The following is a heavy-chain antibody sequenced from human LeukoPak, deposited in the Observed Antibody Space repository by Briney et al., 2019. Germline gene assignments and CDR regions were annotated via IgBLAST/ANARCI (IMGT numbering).Heavy chain of an antibody. Sequence: PGGSLRLSCAASGLFFSTNWMSWVRQAPGKGLEWVATIKPDGRDKYYVDSVKGRFTMSRDNGKNSVYLQMNSLRAEDTAVHYCASWEASTNYWGQGTLVTVSS. CDR3: ASWEASTNY. J-gene: IGHJ4*02. CDR1: GLFFSTNW. V-gene: IGHV3-7*01. CDR2: IKPDGRDK. D-gene: IGHD1-26*01.